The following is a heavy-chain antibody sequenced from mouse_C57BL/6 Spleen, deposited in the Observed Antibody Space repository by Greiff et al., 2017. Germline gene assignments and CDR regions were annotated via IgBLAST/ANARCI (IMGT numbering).Heavy chain of an antibody. V-gene: IGHV2-4*01. CDR1: GFSLTSYG. CDR3: AKKGGYDYAMDY. Sequence: VKVVESGPGLVQPSQSLSITCTVSGFSLTSYGVHWVRQPPGKGLEWLGVIWSGGSTDYNAAFISRLSISKDNTKSQVFFKMNSLQADDTAIYYCAKKGGYDYAMDYWGQGTSVTVSS. CDR2: IWSGGST. J-gene: IGHJ4*01. D-gene: IGHD2-2*01.